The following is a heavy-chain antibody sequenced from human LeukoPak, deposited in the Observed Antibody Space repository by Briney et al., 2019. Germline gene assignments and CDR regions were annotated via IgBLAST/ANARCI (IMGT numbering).Heavy chain of an antibody. CDR3: ADGGAEGAY. D-gene: IGHD5-24*01. J-gene: IGHJ4*02. CDR2: ISTTGTYI. V-gene: IGHV3-21*04. Sequence: GGSLRLSCAASGFTFSSYSMNWVRQAPGKGLEWVSYISTTGTYIYYADSVKGRFTISRDNAKNSLYLQMNSLRAEDTALYYCADGGAEGAYWGQGTLVTVSS. CDR1: GFTFSSYS.